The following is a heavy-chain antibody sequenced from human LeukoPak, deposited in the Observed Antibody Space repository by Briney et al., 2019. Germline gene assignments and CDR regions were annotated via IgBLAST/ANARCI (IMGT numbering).Heavy chain of an antibody. Sequence: GGSLRLSCAASGFIFSSYWMSWVRQAPGKGLEWVANIKQDGSEKYYVDSVKGRFTISRDNAKNSLYLQMNSLRAEDTAVYYCATIQLWKFDYWGQGALVTVSS. CDR2: IKQDGSEK. J-gene: IGHJ4*02. D-gene: IGHD5-18*01. CDR1: GFIFSSYW. V-gene: IGHV3-7*01. CDR3: ATIQLWKFDY.